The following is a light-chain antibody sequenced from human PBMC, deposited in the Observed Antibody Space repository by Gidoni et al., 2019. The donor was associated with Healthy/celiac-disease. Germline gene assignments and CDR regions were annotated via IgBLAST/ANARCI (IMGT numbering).Light chain of an antibody. CDR2: DVS. V-gene: IGLV2-11*01. J-gene: IGLJ3*02. CDR3: CSYAGSYTRV. CDR1: RSDVGGYNY. Sequence: QSALTQPRSVSGSPGPSVTISCTGTRSDVGGYNYVSWYQQHPGKAPKLMIYDVSKRPSGVPDRCSGSKSGNTASLTISGLQAEDEADYYCCSYAGSYTRVFGGGTKLTVL.